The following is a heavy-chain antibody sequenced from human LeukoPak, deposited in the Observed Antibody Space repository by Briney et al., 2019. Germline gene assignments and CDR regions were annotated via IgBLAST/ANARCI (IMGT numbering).Heavy chain of an antibody. J-gene: IGHJ4*02. D-gene: IGHD6-19*01. V-gene: IGHV4-4*02. CDR1: GDSISSSNW. Sequence: SETLSLTCAVSGDSISSSNWWSWVRQPPGKGLEWIGEIYHSGSANYNPSLRSRVTISVDKSKNQFSLKLSSVTAADTAVYYCARELAVTGTIDYWGQGTLVTASS. CDR3: ARELAVTGTIDY. CDR2: IYHSGSA.